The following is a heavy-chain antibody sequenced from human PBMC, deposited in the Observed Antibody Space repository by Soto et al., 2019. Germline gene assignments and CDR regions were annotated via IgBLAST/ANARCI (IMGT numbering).Heavy chain of an antibody. D-gene: IGHD6-19*01. V-gene: IGHV3-7*03. Sequence: EVQLVESGGGLVQPGGSLRLSCAASGFTFSSYWMSWVRQAPGKGLGWVANIKQGGSEKFYVDCVKGRFTISRDNAKNSLYLQMNSLRAEDTAVYYCARDRRIAVAGAYYYYYGMDVWGQGTTVTVSS. CDR1: GFTFSSYW. CDR3: ARDRRIAVAGAYYYYYGMDV. CDR2: IKQGGSEK. J-gene: IGHJ6*02.